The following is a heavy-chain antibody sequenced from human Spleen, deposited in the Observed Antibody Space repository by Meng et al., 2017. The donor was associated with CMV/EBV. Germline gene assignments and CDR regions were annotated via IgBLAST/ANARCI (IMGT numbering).Heavy chain of an antibody. CDR1: GYTFTTYG. Sequence: ASVKVSCKASGYTFTTYGISWVRQAPGQGLEWMGWISAYNGNTNYAQKFQGRVTMTTDTSTSTAYMELRSLRSDDTAVYYCASAAYCGGDCNWDAYDVWGQGTMVTVSS. V-gene: IGHV1-18*01. J-gene: IGHJ3*01. D-gene: IGHD2-21*01. CDR3: ASAAYCGGDCNWDAYDV. CDR2: ISAYNGNT.